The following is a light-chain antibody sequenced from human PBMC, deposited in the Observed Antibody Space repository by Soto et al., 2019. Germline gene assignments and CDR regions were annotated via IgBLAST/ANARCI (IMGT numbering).Light chain of an antibody. Sequence: EIVMTQSPATLSVSPGERATLSCRASQSVSSKLAWYQQKPGQAPRVLIFGASTRATGIPARFSGSGSGTEFTLTISSLQSEDFAVYYCQHYNDWPPTWMFGQGTRVEIK. J-gene: IGKJ1*01. CDR1: QSVSSK. V-gene: IGKV3-15*01. CDR2: GAS. CDR3: QHYNDWPPTWM.